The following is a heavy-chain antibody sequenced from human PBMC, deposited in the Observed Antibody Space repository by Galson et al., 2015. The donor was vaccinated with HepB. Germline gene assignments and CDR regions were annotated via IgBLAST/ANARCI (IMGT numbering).Heavy chain of an antibody. D-gene: IGHD3-22*01. CDR2: ISYDGSNK. CDR1: GFTFSSYA. J-gene: IGHJ4*02. Sequence: SLRLSCAASGFTFSSYAMHWVRQAPGKGLEWVAVISYDGSNKYYADSVKGRFTISRDNSKNTLYLQMNSLRAEDTAVYYCARTTDHYYDSSGPKDPIDYWGQGTLVTVSS. CDR3: ARTTDHYYDSSGPKDPIDY. V-gene: IGHV3-30-3*01.